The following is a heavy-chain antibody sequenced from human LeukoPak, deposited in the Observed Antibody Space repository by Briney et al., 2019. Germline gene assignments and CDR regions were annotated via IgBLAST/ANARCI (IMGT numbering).Heavy chain of an antibody. CDR2: IYPGDSDT. CDR3: ARQGAIAVTGTLFWWAFDV. CDR1: GYSFTSYW. J-gene: IGHJ3*01. D-gene: IGHD6-19*01. Sequence: GESLKISCKGSGYSFTSYWIGWVRQMPGKGLEWMGIIYPGDSDTRYSPSFQGQVTISADKSISTAYLQWSSLKASDAAIYYCARQGAIAVTGTLFWWAFDVWGQGTMVTVSS. V-gene: IGHV5-51*01.